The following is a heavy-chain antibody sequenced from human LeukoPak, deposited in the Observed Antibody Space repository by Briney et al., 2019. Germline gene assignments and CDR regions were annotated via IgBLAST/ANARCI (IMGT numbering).Heavy chain of an antibody. Sequence: GGSLRLSCAASGFTFSSYVMYWVRQAPGKGPEYVSSISSNGGSTYYANSVKGRFTISRDNSKNTLYLQMGSLRAEDMAVYYCARGGQSKYDSSGYLNYFDYWGQGTLVTVSS. CDR2: ISSNGGST. V-gene: IGHV3-64*01. J-gene: IGHJ4*02. CDR3: ARGGQSKYDSSGYLNYFDY. D-gene: IGHD3-22*01. CDR1: GFTFSSYV.